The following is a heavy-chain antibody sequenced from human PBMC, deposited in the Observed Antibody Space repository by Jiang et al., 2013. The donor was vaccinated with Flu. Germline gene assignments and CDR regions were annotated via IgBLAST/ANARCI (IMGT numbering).Heavy chain of an antibody. CDR2: SITWERP. CDR1: Y. V-gene: IGHV4-59*01. J-gene: IGHJ4*02. Sequence: YWSWIRQPQGRDWSGLGISITWERPTTTPPSKSRVTISVDTSKNQFSLKLSSVTAADTAVYYCARMIAVAGTGFDYWGQGTLVTVSS. D-gene: IGHD6-19*01. CDR3: ARMIAVAGTGFDY.